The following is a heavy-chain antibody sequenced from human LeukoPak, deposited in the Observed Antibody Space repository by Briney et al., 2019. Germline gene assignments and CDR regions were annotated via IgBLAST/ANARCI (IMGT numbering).Heavy chain of an antibody. Sequence: ASVKVSCKASGGTFSSYAISWVRQAPGQGLEWMGRIIPILGIANYAQKFQGRVTITADKSTSTAYMELSSLRSEDTAVYYCARVESSTIPLSYYYGMDVWGQGTTVTVSS. V-gene: IGHV1-69*04. CDR2: IIPILGIA. D-gene: IGHD5/OR15-5a*01. CDR3: ARVESSTIPLSYYYGMDV. CDR1: GGTFSSYA. J-gene: IGHJ6*02.